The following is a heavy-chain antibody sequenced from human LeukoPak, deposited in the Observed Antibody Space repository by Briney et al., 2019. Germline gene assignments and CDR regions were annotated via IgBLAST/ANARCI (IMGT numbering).Heavy chain of an antibody. CDR2: ISGSGGST. V-gene: IGHV3-23*01. CDR1: GFTFSSYA. J-gene: IGHJ3*02. CDR3: ANSYSRTLGAFDI. Sequence: PGGSLRLSCAASGFTFSSYAMSWVRQAPGKGREWVSAISGSGGSTYYADSVKGRFTISRDNSKNTLYLQMNSLRAEDTAVYYCANSYSRTLGAFDIGPRDNGHRLF. D-gene: IGHD6-13*01.